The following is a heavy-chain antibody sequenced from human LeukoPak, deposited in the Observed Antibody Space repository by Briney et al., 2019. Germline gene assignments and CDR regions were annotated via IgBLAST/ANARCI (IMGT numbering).Heavy chain of an antibody. J-gene: IGHJ6*02. CDR3: ARTYGSGSYYTRPLSGMDV. CDR2: INHSGST. V-gene: IGHV4-34*01. Sequence: SETLSLTCAVYGGSFSGYYWSWIRQPPGKGLEWIGEINHSGSTNYNPSLKSRVTISVDTSKNQFSLKLSSVTAADTAVYYCARTYGSGSYYTRPLSGMDVWGQGTTVTVSS. D-gene: IGHD3-10*01. CDR1: GGSFSGYY.